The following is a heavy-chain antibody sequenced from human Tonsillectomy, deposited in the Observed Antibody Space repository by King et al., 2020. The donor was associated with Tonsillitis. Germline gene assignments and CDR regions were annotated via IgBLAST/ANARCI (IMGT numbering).Heavy chain of an antibody. CDR2: IIPIFGSG. V-gene: IGHV1-69*01. D-gene: IGHD3-22*01. CDR3: AREIYDSSGYYSLSAFDI. J-gene: IGHJ3*02. Sequence: QLVQSGAEVKKPGSSVKVSCKASGGTFSIYAITWVRQAPGQGLEWMGGIIPIFGSGNYAQKFQGRVTITADESTSTTYMELSSLRSEDTAVHYCAREIYDSSGYYSLSAFDIWGQGTMVAVSS. CDR1: GGTFSIYA.